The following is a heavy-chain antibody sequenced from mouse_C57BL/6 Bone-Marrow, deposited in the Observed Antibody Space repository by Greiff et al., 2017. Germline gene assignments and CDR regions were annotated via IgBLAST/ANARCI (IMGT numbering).Heavy chain of an antibody. J-gene: IGHJ4*01. CDR3: ARWLRYYAMDY. CDR1: GFTFSDYY. V-gene: IGHV5-16*01. D-gene: IGHD2-2*01. Sequence: EVNVVESEGGLVQPGSSMKLSCTASGFTFSDYYMAWVRQVPEKGLEWVANINYDGSSTYYLDSLKSRFIISRDNAKNILYLQMSSLKSEDTATYYCARWLRYYAMDYWGQGTSVTVSS. CDR2: INYDGSST.